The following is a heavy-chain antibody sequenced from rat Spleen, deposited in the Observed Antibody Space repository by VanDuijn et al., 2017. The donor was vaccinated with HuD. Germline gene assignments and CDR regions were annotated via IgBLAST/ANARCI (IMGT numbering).Heavy chain of an antibody. CDR3: SRYSGARYYDGTYYCGAY. D-gene: IGHD1-12*02. CDR1: GFSLTSYN. J-gene: IGHJ3*01. CDR2: ICTGGTT. Sequence: QVQLKESGPGLVQPSQTLSLTCTVSGFSLTSYNVHWVRQPTGKGLEWMGVICTGGTTDYSSALKSLLSISRDTSRSQVFLKKNSLQTEDTAIYYCSRYSGARYYDGTYYCGAYWGQGTLVTVSS. V-gene: IGHV2-30*01.